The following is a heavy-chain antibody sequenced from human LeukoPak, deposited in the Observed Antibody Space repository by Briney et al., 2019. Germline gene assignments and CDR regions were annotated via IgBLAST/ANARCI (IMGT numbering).Heavy chain of an antibody. Sequence: GASVKVSCKASGYTFTSYDINWVRQATGQGLEWMGRMNPNSGNTGYAQKFQGRVTMTRNTSISTAYMELSSLRSEDTAVYYCARYKRAIGLRRYYYYGMDVWGQGTTVTVSS. J-gene: IGHJ6*02. CDR2: MNPNSGNT. D-gene: IGHD1-1*01. V-gene: IGHV1-8*01. CDR1: GYTFTSYD. CDR3: ARYKRAIGLRRYYYYGMDV.